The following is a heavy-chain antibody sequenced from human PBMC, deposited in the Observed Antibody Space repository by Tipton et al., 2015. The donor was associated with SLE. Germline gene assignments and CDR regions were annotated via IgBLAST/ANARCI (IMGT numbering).Heavy chain of an antibody. CDR2: IFYSGST. D-gene: IGHD6-13*01. Sequence: TLSLTRAVYGGSFSGYYWSWIRQPPGKGLEWIGSIFYSGSTNYNPSLKSRVTISVDTSKNQFSLRLSSVTAADTAVYYCARTFGAAARYFDYWRQGILVTVSS. CDR3: ARTFGAAARYFDY. CDR1: GGSFSGYY. J-gene: IGHJ4*02. V-gene: IGHV4-34*12.